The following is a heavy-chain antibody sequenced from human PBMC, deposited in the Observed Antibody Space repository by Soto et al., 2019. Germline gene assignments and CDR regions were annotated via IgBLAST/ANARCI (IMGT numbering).Heavy chain of an antibody. J-gene: IGHJ4*02. CDR2: IKQDGSEK. Sequence: GSLRLSCEASGFNFRNYWLSWVRKTPGKGLEWVANIKQDGSEKYYADSVEGRFTISRDNAKSSVYLQMNSLIDEDTALYYCARDEVGGYFESWGRGSLVTVSS. CDR3: ARDEVGGYFES. CDR1: GFNFRNYW. D-gene: IGHD3-9*01. V-gene: IGHV3-7*05.